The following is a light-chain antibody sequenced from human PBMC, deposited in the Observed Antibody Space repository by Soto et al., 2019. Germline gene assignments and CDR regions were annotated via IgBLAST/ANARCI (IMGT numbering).Light chain of an antibody. V-gene: IGKV1-27*01. Sequence: DIQMAQSPSSLSASVGDRVTITCRASQGISNYLAWYQQKPGKVPKLLIYAASTLQSGVPSRFSGSGSGTDFTFPFSSLQPEDFPPYYGQKYNRAPPTFGGGTNGDIK. CDR1: QGISNY. J-gene: IGKJ4*01. CDR3: QKYNRAPPT. CDR2: AAS.